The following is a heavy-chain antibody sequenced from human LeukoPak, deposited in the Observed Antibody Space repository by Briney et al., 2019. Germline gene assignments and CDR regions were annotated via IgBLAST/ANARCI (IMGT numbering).Heavy chain of an antibody. Sequence: SQTLSLTCTVSGGSISSGSYYWSWIRQPAGKGLEWIGRIYTSGSTNYNPSLKRRATISVDTSKNQFSLKLSSVTAADTAVYYCARDWGWELLAFDIWGQGTMVTVSS. CDR2: IYTSGST. J-gene: IGHJ3*02. CDR1: GGSISSGSYY. V-gene: IGHV4-61*02. D-gene: IGHD1-26*01. CDR3: ARDWGWELLAFDI.